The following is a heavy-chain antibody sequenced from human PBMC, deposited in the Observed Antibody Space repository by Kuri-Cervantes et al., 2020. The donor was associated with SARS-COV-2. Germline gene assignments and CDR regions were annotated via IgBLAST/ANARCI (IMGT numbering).Heavy chain of an antibody. V-gene: IGHV3-48*01. CDR2: ISSSSSTI. CDR3: ARRGGYLPPDAFDI. D-gene: IGHD3-16*02. J-gene: IGHJ3*02. CDR1: GFTFSSYS. Sequence: GESLKISCAASGFTFSSYSMNWVRQAPGKGLEWVSYISSSSSTIYYADSVKGRFTISRDNAKNSLHVQTNSLRAEDTAVYYCARRGGYLPPDAFDIGGQGTMVTVSS.